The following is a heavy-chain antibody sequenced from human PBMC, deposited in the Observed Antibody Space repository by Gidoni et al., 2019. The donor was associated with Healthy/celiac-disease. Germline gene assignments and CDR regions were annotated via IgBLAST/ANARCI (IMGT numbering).Heavy chain of an antibody. D-gene: IGHD3-22*01. CDR2: NRSKDNSYAT. CDR3: TRLAVVALGGVDY. V-gene: IGHV3-73*02. CDR1: ALTFSGSA. J-gene: IGHJ4*02. Sequence: EVQLVESGGRLVQPGGSLKLACAASALTFSGSAMHWVRQAPGKGLECVGRNRSKDNSYATAHAASVKGRFTISRDDSKSTAYLQMNSLKTEDTAVYYCTRLAVVALGGVDYWGQGTLVTVSS.